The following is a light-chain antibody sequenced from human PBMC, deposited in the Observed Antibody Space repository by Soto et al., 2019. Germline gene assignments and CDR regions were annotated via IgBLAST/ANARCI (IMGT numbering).Light chain of an antibody. CDR2: GNS. Sequence: QSVLTQPPSVSGPPGRRSTFSCTGSSPNIGAGYDVHWYQQLPGTAPKLLTYGNSNRPSGVPDRFSGSKSGTSASLAITGLQAEDEADYYCQSYDSSLSVVFGGGTKLTVL. V-gene: IGLV1-40*01. CDR3: QSYDSSLSVV. CDR1: SPNIGAGYD. J-gene: IGLJ2*01.